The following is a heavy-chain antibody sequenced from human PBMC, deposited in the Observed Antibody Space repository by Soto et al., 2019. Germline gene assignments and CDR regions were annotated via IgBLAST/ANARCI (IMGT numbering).Heavy chain of an antibody. V-gene: IGHV4-34*01. CDR2: INHSGST. J-gene: IGHJ4*02. CDR3: ARVKATVTPKKYYFDY. D-gene: IGHD4-17*01. Sequence: SETLSLTCAVYVGSFSGYYWSWIRQPPGKGLEWIGEINHSGSTNYNPSLKSRVTISVDTSKNQFSLKLSSVTAADTAVYYCARVKATVTPKKYYFDYWGQGTLVTVSS. CDR1: VGSFSGYY.